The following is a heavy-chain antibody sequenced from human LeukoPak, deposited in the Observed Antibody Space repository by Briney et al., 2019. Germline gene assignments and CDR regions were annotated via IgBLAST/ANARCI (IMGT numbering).Heavy chain of an antibody. CDR1: GGTFSSYA. Sequence: SVKVSCKASGGTFSSYAISWVRQAPGQGPEWMGGIIPIFGTANYAQKFQGRVTITADESTSTAYMELSSLRSEDTAVYYCATTKDIVVVPAAIRYDAFDIWGQGTMVTVSS. V-gene: IGHV1-69*13. J-gene: IGHJ3*02. D-gene: IGHD2-2*02. CDR3: ATTKDIVVVPAAIRYDAFDI. CDR2: IIPIFGTA.